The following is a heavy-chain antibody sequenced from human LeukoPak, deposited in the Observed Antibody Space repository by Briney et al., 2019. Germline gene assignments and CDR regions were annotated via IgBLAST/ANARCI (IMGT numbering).Heavy chain of an antibody. CDR3: AREAYDVLTSDWFDP. D-gene: IGHD3-9*01. Sequence: PSETLSLTCAVYGGSLGGYSWSWIRQPPGKGLEWIGEINHSGSTNYSPSLKSRVTISVDTSNKQFSLKLSSVTAADTAMYYCAREAYDVLTSDWFDPWGQGTLVTVSS. CDR1: GGSLGGYS. V-gene: IGHV4-34*01. CDR2: INHSGST. J-gene: IGHJ5*02.